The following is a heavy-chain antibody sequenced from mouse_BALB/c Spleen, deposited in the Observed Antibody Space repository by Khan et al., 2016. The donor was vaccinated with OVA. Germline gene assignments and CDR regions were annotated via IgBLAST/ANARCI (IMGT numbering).Heavy chain of an antibody. D-gene: IGHD2-1*01. J-gene: IGHJ3*01. CDR1: GFTFSTYA. CDR2: ISSDGDYT. Sequence: QQVESGGGLVKPGGSLKLSCAASGFTFSTYAMSWVRQTPEKRLEWVATISSDGDYTYFPDNVTGRFTISRDNAKNTLCLQMTSLRSGDTAMYYCARSPYGNFAYWGQGTLVTVSA. CDR3: ARSPYGNFAY. V-gene: IGHV5-9-3*01.